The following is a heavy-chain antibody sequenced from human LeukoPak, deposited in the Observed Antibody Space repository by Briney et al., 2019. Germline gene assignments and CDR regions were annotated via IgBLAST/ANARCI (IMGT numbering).Heavy chain of an antibody. CDR1: GGSFSGYY. V-gene: IGHV4-34*01. D-gene: IGHD5-12*01. J-gene: IGHJ4*02. CDR2: ISHSGST. CDR3: AAQYSGYVRLDY. Sequence: SETLSLTCAVCGGSFSGYYWSWLRQPPGKGLEWIGEISHSGSTNYNPSLKSRVTISVDTSKNPFSLKLSSVTAADTAVYYCAAQYSGYVRLDYWGQGTLVTVSS.